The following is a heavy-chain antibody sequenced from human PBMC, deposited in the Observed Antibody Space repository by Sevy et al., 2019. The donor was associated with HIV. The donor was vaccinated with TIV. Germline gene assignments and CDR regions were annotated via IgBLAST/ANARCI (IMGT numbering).Heavy chain of an antibody. CDR1: GGSFSGYY. CDR3: ARGRGYSYGHSGYYYGMDV. V-gene: IGHV4-34*01. Sequence: SETLSLTCAVYGGSFSGYYWSWIRQPPGKGLEWIGEINHSGSTNYNPSLKSRVTISVDTSKNQFSLKLNSVTAADTAVYYCARGRGYSYGHSGYYYGMDVWGQGTTVTVSS. D-gene: IGHD5-18*01. J-gene: IGHJ6*02. CDR2: INHSGST.